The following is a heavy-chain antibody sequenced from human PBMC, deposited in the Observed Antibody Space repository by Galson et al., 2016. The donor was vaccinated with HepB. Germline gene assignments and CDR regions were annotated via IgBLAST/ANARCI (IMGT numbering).Heavy chain of an antibody. CDR3: ARVDGSFDY. CDR1: GFMFSHYW. Sequence: SLRLSCAASGFMFSHYWMSWVRQAPGKGLEWVALIKRDGGEKNYLDPVKGRFTISRDNTENSLFLQMDSLRAEDSAVYYCARVDGSFDYWGQGTLVTVSS. V-gene: IGHV3-7*03. J-gene: IGHJ4*02. D-gene: IGHD1-26*01. CDR2: IKRDGGEK.